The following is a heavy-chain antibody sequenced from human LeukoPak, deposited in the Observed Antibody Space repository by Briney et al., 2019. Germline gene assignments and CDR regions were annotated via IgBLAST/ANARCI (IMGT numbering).Heavy chain of an antibody. D-gene: IGHD6-19*01. CDR2: IYTSGST. CDR1: GGSISSYY. CDR3: ARDRADSSGYEY. V-gene: IGHV4-4*07. Sequence: SETLSLTCTVSGGSISSYYWSWIRQPAGKGLEWIGRIYTSGSTYYNPSLKSRVTISVDTSKNQFSLKLSSVTAADTAVYYCARDRADSSGYEYWGQGTLVTVSS. J-gene: IGHJ4*02.